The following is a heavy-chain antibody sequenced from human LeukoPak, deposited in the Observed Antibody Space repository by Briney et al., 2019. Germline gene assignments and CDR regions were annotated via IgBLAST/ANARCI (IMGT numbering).Heavy chain of an antibody. CDR1: GGSISSYY. CDR3: ARAPSSSYYDFWSGYNYFDY. J-gene: IGHJ4*02. CDR2: IYYSGST. D-gene: IGHD3-3*01. Sequence: PSETLSLTCTVSGGSISSYYWSWIRQPPGKGLEWIGYIYYSGSTNYNPSLKSRVTISVDTSKNQFSLKLSSVTAADTAVYYCARAPSSSYYDFWSGYNYFDYWDQGTLVTVSS. V-gene: IGHV4-59*01.